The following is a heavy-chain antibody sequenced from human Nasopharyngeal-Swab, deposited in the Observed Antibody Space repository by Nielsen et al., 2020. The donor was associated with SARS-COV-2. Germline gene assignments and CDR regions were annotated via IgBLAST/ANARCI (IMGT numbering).Heavy chain of an antibody. Sequence: ASVKVSCKASGYTFTTYNMHWLRQAPGQGLEWMGIINPSGGRTSYAQKFQGRVTMTRDTSTSTVYMELSSLRSEDTAVYYCARDGCRTITCQGGGNWIDPWGQGTLVTVSS. V-gene: IGHV1-46*01. CDR3: ARDGCRTITCQGGGNWIDP. CDR1: GYTFTTYN. J-gene: IGHJ5*02. D-gene: IGHD1-14*01. CDR2: INPSGGRT.